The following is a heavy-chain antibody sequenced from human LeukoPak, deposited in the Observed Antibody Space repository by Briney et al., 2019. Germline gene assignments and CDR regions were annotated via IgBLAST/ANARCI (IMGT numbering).Heavy chain of an antibody. CDR1: GFTFSSYA. D-gene: IGHD3-10*01. J-gene: IGHJ4*02. CDR3: ASYGSGSYRTW. Sequence: PGGSLRLSCAASGFTFSSYAMSWVRQAPGKGLEWVSAISGSGGSTYYADSVKGRFTISRDNAKNSLYLQMNSLRAEDTAVYYCASYGSGSYRTWWGQGTLVTVSS. CDR2: ISGSGGST. V-gene: IGHV3-23*01.